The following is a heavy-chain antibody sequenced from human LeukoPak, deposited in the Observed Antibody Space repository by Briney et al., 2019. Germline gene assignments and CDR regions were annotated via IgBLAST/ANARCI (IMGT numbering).Heavy chain of an antibody. CDR3: AKGEQWLVEGVDY. CDR2: ISYDGSNK. CDR1: GFTFSSYG. V-gene: IGHV3-30*18. D-gene: IGHD6-19*01. Sequence: GGSLRLSCAASGFTFSSYGMHWVRQAPGKGLEWVAVISYDGSNKYYADSVKGRFTISRDNSKNTLYLQMNSLRAEGTAVYYCAKGEQWLVEGVDYWGQGTLVTVSS. J-gene: IGHJ4*02.